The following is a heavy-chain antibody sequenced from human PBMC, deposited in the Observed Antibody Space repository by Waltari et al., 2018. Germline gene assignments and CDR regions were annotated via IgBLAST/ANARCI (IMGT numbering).Heavy chain of an antibody. Sequence: QVHLQESGPGLVKPSETLSRPCSVSGVSVTSRSYYWTWVRQPPGKGLEWIGYIFHSGSSNYNPSLKSRVTISLDSSKNQFSLRLTSVTAEDTAIYYCAREDSESSTFDSWGQGTLVTASS. CDR2: IFHSGSS. CDR1: GVSVTSRSYY. D-gene: IGHD6-6*01. V-gene: IGHV4-61*01. J-gene: IGHJ4*02. CDR3: AREDSESSTFDS.